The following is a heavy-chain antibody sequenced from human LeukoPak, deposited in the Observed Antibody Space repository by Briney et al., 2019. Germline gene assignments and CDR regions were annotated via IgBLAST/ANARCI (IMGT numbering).Heavy chain of an antibody. J-gene: IGHJ5*02. CDR1: GGSISSGFYY. Sequence: SQTLSLTCTVSGGSISSGFYYWSWIRQPAGKGLEWIGRIYTSGSTNYNPSLKSRVTISVDTSKNQFSLKLSSVTAADTAVYYCARGGYYGSGNDFRFDPWGQGTLVTVSS. CDR2: IYTSGST. CDR3: ARGGYYGSGNDFRFDP. V-gene: IGHV4-61*02. D-gene: IGHD3-10*01.